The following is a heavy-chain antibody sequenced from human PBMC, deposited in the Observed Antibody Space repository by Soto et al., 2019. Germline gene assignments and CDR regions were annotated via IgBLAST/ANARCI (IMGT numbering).Heavy chain of an antibody. CDR1: GFSLRTSGVG. CDR3: AHGDDYGDYANWFAP. V-gene: IGHV2-5*02. Sequence: QITLKESGPTLVKPTQTLTLTCTFSGFSLRTSGVGVGWIRQPPGKALEWLALIYWDDDKRYSPSLKSRLTTTKDPSKNRGVLTMTNMDPVNTATYHCAHGDDYGDYANWFAPWGQGTLDTVSS. J-gene: IGHJ5*02. CDR2: IYWDDDK. D-gene: IGHD4-17*01.